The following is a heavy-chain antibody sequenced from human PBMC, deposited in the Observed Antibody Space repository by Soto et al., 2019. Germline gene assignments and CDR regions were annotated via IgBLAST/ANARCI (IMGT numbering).Heavy chain of an antibody. D-gene: IGHD2-15*01. J-gene: IGHJ6*02. Sequence: QVKLKTWGAGLLQPSETLSLTCAGYGGSFIGYYCSWIRQPPEQGLEWIGEINHSGITNYTPSLTSRVTLSVYTSTNQFSLKLSSVTAADTSIYYCARVEAGYGRVGCCYYDLGMHVCGQATTVTVSS. CDR3: ARVEAGYGRVGCCYYDLGMHV. CDR2: INHSGIT. V-gene: IGHV4-34*01. CDR1: GGSFIGYY.